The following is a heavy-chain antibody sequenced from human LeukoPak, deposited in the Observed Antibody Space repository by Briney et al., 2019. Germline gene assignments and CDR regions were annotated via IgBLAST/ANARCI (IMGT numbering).Heavy chain of an antibody. CDR2: IRGSGGST. J-gene: IGHJ3*02. CDR3: ARDPNGDYIGAFDI. V-gene: IGHV3-23*01. D-gene: IGHD2-8*01. CDR1: GFTFSTYA. Sequence: PGGSLRLSCAASGFTFSTYAMTWVRQAPGQGLEWVSSIRGSGGSTFYADSVKGRFTISRDNTRNTLHLQMNSLRTEDTALYYCARDPNGDYIGAFDIWGQGIMVTVSS.